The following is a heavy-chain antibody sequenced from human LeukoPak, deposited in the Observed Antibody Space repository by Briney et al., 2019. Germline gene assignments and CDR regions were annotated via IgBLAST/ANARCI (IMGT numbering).Heavy chain of an antibody. J-gene: IGHJ4*02. CDR1: GYSISSGYY. CDR2: IYHSGST. CDR3: ARRSWAAAMEDY. Sequence: SETLSLTCAVSGYSISSGYYRGWIRQPPGKGLEWIGSIYHSGSTYYNPSLKSRVTISVDTSKNQFSLKLSSVTAADTAVYYCARRSWAAAMEDYWGQGTLVTVSS. V-gene: IGHV4-38-2*01. D-gene: IGHD2-2*01.